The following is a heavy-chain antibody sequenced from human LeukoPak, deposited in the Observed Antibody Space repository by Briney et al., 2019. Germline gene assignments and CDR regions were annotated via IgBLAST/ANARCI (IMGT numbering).Heavy chain of an antibody. V-gene: IGHV3-74*01. CDR1: GFTFSTYW. Sequence: GGSLRLSCAASGFTFSTYWMHWVRQAPGKGLVWVSRINSDGSTTTYADSVKGRFTISRDNAKSTLYLQMNSLRAEDTAVYYCARVVATDDYWGQGTLVTVSS. D-gene: IGHD5-12*01. J-gene: IGHJ4*02. CDR2: INSDGSTT. CDR3: ARVVATDDY.